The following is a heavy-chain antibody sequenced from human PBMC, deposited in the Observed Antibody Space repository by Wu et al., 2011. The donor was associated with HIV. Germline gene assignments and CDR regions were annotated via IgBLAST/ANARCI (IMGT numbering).Heavy chain of an antibody. D-gene: IGHD1-26*01. CDR3: ACRLPGVGVGRHYYYGMDV. CDR2: IIPMYGVT. Sequence: QVQLVQSGAEVKKPGSSVKVSCKASEGTLSNLAIGWVRLAPGQGLGWIGGIIPMYGVTNTAQKFQGRVTITTDEPSTTVYMDLRSLRFEDTALYYCACRLPGVGVGRHYYYGMDVWAKGPRSPSL. V-gene: IGHV1-69*05. CDR1: EGTLSNLA. J-gene: IGHJ6*02.